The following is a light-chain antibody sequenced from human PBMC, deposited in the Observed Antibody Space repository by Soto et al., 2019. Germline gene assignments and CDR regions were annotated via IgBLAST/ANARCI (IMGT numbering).Light chain of an antibody. CDR1: GSNIGSKT. J-gene: IGLJ2*01. Sequence: QSVLTQPPSASGTPGQSVAISCSGSGSNIGSKTLNWYQQVPGSAPKLLIYTTNQRPSGDPDRFSASKSGTSASLAISGLQSEDEADYYCAAWNDSLQGVVFGGGTKLTVL. V-gene: IGLV1-44*01. CDR3: AAWNDSLQGVV. CDR2: TTN.